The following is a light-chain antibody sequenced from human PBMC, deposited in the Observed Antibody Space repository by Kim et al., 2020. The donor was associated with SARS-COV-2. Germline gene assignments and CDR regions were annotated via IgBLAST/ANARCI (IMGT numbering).Light chain of an antibody. Sequence: EIVVTQSPSTLSVSLGDRATISCRASQSFSSKLAWYQQKPGQAPRLLIYGASTRSTGIPARFSGSGSGTEFTLTISSLQSEDFAVYYCQQYNNWPRTFGQGTKVDIK. V-gene: IGKV3-15*01. CDR1: QSFSSK. J-gene: IGKJ1*01. CDR3: QQYNNWPRT. CDR2: GAS.